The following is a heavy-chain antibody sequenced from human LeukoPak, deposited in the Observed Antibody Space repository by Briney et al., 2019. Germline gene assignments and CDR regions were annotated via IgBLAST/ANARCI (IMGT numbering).Heavy chain of an antibody. CDR2: MNPNSGNT. D-gene: IGHD3-16*02. CDR1: GYTFTSYD. V-gene: IGHV1-8*03. Sequence: ASVKVSCKASGYTFTSYDINWVRQATGQGLEWMGWMNPNSGNTGYAQKFQGRVTITRNTSISTAYMELSSLRSEDTAMYYCARVRGYYDYVWGSYRYAFDIWGQGTMVTVSS. J-gene: IGHJ3*02. CDR3: ARVRGYYDYVWGSYRYAFDI.